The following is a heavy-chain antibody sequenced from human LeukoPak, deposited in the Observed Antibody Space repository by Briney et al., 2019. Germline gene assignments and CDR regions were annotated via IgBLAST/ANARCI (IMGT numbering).Heavy chain of an antibody. V-gene: IGHV3-30*02. D-gene: IGHD2-21*01. CDR3: ANPDCGSGCYAFDY. J-gene: IGHJ4*02. Sequence: GGSLRLSCAASGFTFSSYSMNWARQAPGKGLEWVAFIRHDGSNKYYADSVKGRFTISRDNSKNTLYLEMNGLRVEDTALYYCANPDCGSGCYAFDYWGQGTLVTVSS. CDR2: IRHDGSNK. CDR1: GFTFSSYS.